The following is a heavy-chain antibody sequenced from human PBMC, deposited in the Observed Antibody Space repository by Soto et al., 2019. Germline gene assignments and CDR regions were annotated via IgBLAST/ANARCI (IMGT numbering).Heavy chain of an antibody. J-gene: IGHJ5*02. CDR2: ISGSGGST. V-gene: IGHV3-23*01. CDR3: AKDPGCSGCPGDWFDP. Sequence: GGSLRLSCAASGFTFSSYAMSWVRQAPGKGLEWVSAISGSGGSTYYADSVKGRFTISRDNSKNTLYLQMNSLRAEDTAVYYCAKDPGCSGCPGDWFDPWGQGTLVTVSS. CDR1: GFTFSSYA. D-gene: IGHD6-19*01.